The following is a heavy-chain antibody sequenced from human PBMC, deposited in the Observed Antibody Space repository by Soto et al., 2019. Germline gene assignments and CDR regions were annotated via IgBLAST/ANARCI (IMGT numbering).Heavy chain of an antibody. J-gene: IGHJ4*02. Sequence: QVQLVQSGAEVKKPGSSVKVSCKASGGTFSSYTISWVRQAPGQGLEWMGRIIPILGIANYAQKFQGRVTITADKSTSTAYMELSSLRSEDTAVYYCARDQGRYYDSSGHPDYWCQGTLVTVSS. CDR1: GGTFSSYT. V-gene: IGHV1-69*08. D-gene: IGHD3-22*01. CDR3: ARDQGRYYDSSGHPDY. CDR2: IIPILGIA.